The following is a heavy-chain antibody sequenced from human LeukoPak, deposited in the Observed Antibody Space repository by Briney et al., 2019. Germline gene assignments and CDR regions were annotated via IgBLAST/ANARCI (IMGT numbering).Heavy chain of an antibody. CDR1: GGSISSSSYY. CDR3: ARQGRYFDWLLKTRGPGYFDY. J-gene: IGHJ4*02. CDR2: IYYSGST. V-gene: IGHV4-39*01. D-gene: IGHD3-9*01. Sequence: SETLSLTCTVSGGSISSSSYYWGWIRQPPGKGLEWIGSIYYSGSTYYNPSLKSRVTISVDTSKNQFSLKLSSVTAADTAVYYCARQGRYFDWLLKTRGPGYFDYWGQGTLVTVSS.